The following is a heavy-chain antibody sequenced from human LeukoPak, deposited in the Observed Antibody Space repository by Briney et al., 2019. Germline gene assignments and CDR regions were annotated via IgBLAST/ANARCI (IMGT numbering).Heavy chain of an antibody. D-gene: IGHD2-8*01. CDR3: ARTNLDCKKGVCYDH. J-gene: IGHJ4*02. Sequence: GASVKVSCKASGYTFISYGISWVRQAPGQGPEWMAWISGNNGKTYYAERVQGRVTVTTDTSTSTAYMELRRLRYDDTAVYYCARTNLDCKKGVCYDHWGQGTLVSVSS. V-gene: IGHV1-18*01. CDR1: GYTFISYG. CDR2: ISGNNGKT.